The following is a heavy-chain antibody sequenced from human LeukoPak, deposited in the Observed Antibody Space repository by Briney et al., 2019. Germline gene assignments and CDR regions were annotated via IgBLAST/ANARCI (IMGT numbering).Heavy chain of an antibody. D-gene: IGHD6-13*01. CDR3: AGPRGYSSSWSYYYYYYYMDV. Sequence: SETLSLTCAVYGGSFSGYYWSWIRQPPGKGLEWIGEINHSGSTNYNPSLKSRVTISVDTSKNQFSLKLSSVTAADTAVYYCAGPRGYSSSWSYYYYYYYMDVWGKGTTVTISS. V-gene: IGHV4-34*01. J-gene: IGHJ6*03. CDR2: INHSGST. CDR1: GGSFSGYY.